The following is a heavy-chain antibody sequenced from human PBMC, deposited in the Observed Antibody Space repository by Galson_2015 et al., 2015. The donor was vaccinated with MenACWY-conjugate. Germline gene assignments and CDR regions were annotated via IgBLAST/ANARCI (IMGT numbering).Heavy chain of an antibody. CDR2: ISSSSSYT. D-gene: IGHD3-16*02. Sequence: SLRLSCAASGFTFSDYYMSWIRQAPGEGLEWVSYISSSSSYTNYADSVKGRFTISRDNAKNSLYLQMNSLRAEDTAVYYCARDETSGAWGSYRFNDAFDIWGQGTMVTVSS. CDR3: ARDETSGAWGSYRFNDAFDI. J-gene: IGHJ3*02. CDR1: GFTFSDYY. V-gene: IGHV3-11*05.